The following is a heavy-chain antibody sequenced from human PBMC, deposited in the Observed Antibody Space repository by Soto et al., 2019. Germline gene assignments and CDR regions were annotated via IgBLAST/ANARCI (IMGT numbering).Heavy chain of an antibody. CDR1: GFTVSSNY. D-gene: IGHD3-16*02. CDR3: ARERGYYDYSVGSYRSSPAGFVD. J-gene: IGHJ4*02. V-gene: IGHV3-66*01. Sequence: GGSLRLSCAASGFTVSSNYMSWVRQAPGKGLEWVSVIYSGGSTYYADSVKGRFTISRDNSKNTLYLQMNSLRAEDTAVYYCARERGYYDYSVGSYRSSPAGFVDWGQGTLVNVAS. CDR2: IYSGGST.